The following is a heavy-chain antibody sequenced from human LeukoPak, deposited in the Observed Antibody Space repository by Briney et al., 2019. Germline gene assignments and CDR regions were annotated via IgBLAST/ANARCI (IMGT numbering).Heavy chain of an antibody. CDR3: ARGLGSYPEIPLDY. CDR1: GYTFINYG. J-gene: IGHJ4*02. D-gene: IGHD3-16*02. V-gene: IGHV1-18*01. Sequence: ASVKVSCKASGYTFINYGISWVRQAPGEGLEWMGWISAITGSTNYAQKLQGRVILTTDTSTRTAYMDLRSLRSDDAAVYYCARGLGSYPEIPLDYWGQGTLVTVSS. CDR2: ISAITGST.